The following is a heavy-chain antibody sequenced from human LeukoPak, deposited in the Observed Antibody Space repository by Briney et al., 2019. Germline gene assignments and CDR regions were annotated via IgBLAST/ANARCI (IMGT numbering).Heavy chain of an antibody. CDR3: AHTNRADYDSSGYQSG. CDR2: IYWDADM. D-gene: IGHD3-22*01. J-gene: IGHJ4*02. V-gene: IGHV2-5*02. CDR1: GFSLSTSGVG. Sequence: ESGPPLVKPTQTLTLTCTFSGFSLSTSGVGVGWIRQPPGKALEWLALIYWDADMRYSPSLKSRPPNTKHTYQNQVVLTITNMDPVDTATYYCAHTNRADYDSSGYQSGWGQGTLVTVSS.